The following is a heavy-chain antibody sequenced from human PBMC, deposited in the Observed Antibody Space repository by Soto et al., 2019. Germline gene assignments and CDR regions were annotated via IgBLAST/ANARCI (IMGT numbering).Heavy chain of an antibody. D-gene: IGHD1-26*01. CDR3: ARPTVVGATVRYFFDF. V-gene: IGHV1-46*01. J-gene: IGHJ4*01. CDR1: GYTFSSYY. CDR2: INPGGGST. Sequence: GASVKVSCKASGYTFSSYYIHWLRQAPGQGLEWMGVINPGGGSTNYAQNFRGRVTMTRDTSTSTVYMELSSLRSEDTAVYYCARPTVVGATVRYFFDFWGQGTLVTVSS.